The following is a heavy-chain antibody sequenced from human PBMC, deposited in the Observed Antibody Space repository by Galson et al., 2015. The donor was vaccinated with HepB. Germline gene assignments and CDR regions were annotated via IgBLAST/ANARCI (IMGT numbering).Heavy chain of an antibody. CDR2: ISGNSRDI. V-gene: IGHV3-21*01. Sequence: SLRLSCAVSGLILSDYSLNWVRQAPGRGLQWLSSISGNSRDIDYGDSLKGRFTISRDNGKKSVYLQMNSLGVEDTGIYYCATGGYNRGWTPDYWGQGTLVTVSS. CDR3: ATGGYNRGWTPDY. D-gene: IGHD6-19*01. CDR1: GLILSDYS. J-gene: IGHJ4*02.